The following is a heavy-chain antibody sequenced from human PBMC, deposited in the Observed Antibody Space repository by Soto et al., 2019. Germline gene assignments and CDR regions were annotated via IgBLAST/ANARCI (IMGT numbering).Heavy chain of an antibody. D-gene: IGHD1-26*01. CDR1: GFTFSSYW. CDR3: SRDATTGYSAAGDY. V-gene: IGHV3-74*01. Sequence: SLSCAASGFTFSSYWMHWVRQSPGKGLMWVSRINNDGSSRSYADSVKGRFTISRDNAKNTLYLQVNSLRAEDTAVYYCSRDATTGYSAAGDYWGQGTLVTVSS. J-gene: IGHJ4*02. CDR2: INNDGSSR.